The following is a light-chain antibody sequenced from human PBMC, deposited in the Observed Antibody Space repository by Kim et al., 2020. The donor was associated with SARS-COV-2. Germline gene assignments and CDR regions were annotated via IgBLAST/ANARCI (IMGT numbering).Light chain of an antibody. CDR2: GAS. V-gene: IGKV3-15*01. Sequence: EILMTQSPATLSVSPGERATLSCRASQSVSSNLAWYQQKPGQAPRLLIYGASTRATGIPARFSGSGSGTEFTLTISSLQSEDFAFYHCQEYNVWAARTFVGGSKV. CDR3: QEYNVWAART. J-gene: IGKJ4*01. CDR1: QSVSSN.